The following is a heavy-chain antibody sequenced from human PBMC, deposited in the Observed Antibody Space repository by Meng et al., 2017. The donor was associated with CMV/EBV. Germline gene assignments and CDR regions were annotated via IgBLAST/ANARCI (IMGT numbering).Heavy chain of an antibody. CDR3: ARSMVVAGDWFDP. J-gene: IGHJ5*02. D-gene: IGHD2-15*01. V-gene: IGHV4-4*07. CDR1: GGSISSYY. Sequence: VHLQQPGPGRCKTSETLSLTCTVSGGSISSYYWGWIRQPAGKGLEWIGRIYTSGSTNYNPSLKSRVTMSVDTSKNQFSLKLSSVTAADTAVYYCARSMVVAGDWFDPWGQGTLVTVSS. CDR2: IYTSGST.